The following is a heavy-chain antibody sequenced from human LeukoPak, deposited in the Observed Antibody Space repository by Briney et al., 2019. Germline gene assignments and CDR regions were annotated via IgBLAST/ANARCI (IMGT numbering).Heavy chain of an antibody. CDR2: ISSSSSYI. Sequence: GGSLRLSCAASGFTFSDSYMAWIRQASGKGLEWVSSISSSSSYIYYADSVKGRFTISRDNAKNSLYLQMNSLRAEDTAVYYCARVGTPSDYWGQGTLVTVSS. CDR3: ARVGTPSDY. CDR1: GFTFSDSY. D-gene: IGHD1-1*01. J-gene: IGHJ4*02. V-gene: IGHV3-11*06.